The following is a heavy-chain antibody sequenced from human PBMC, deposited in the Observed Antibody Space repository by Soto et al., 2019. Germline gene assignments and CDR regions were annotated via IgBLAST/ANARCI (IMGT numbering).Heavy chain of an antibody. CDR3: AKVAGVVFDY. J-gene: IGHJ4*02. Sequence: PGGSLRLSCAASGFTFSSYGMHWVRQAPGKGLEWVAVISYDGSNKYYADSVKGRFTISRDNSKNTLYLQMNSLRAEDTAVYYCAKVAGVVFDYWGQGTLVTVSS. CDR2: ISYDGSNK. D-gene: IGHD3-3*01. V-gene: IGHV3-30*18. CDR1: GFTFSSYG.